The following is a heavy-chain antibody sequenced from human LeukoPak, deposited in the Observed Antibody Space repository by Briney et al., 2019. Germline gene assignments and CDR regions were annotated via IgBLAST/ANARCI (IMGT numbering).Heavy chain of an antibody. J-gene: IGHJ4*02. CDR1: GFTFSSHW. CDR3: ARGHSSGYYTDY. Sequence: GGSLRLSCVASGFTFSSHWMHWVRQAPGKGLVWVSRIYDDGSRINYADSVKGRLTISRDNAKNTLYLHLHSLRDEDTAVYYCARGHSSGYYTDYWGQGNLVTVSS. V-gene: IGHV3-74*01. CDR2: IYDDGSRI. D-gene: IGHD6-19*01.